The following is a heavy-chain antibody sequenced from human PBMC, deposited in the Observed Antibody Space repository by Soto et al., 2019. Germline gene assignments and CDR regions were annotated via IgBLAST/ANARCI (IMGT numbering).Heavy chain of an antibody. CDR1: GGTFSSYA. Sequence: SVKVSCKASGGTFSSYAISWVRQAPGQGLEWMGGIIPIFGTANYAQKFQGRVTITADESTSTAYMELSSLRSEDTAVYHCARCPYDYVWGSYRPLDYWGQGTLVTVSS. CDR2: IIPIFGTA. D-gene: IGHD3-16*02. J-gene: IGHJ4*02. CDR3: ARCPYDYVWGSYRPLDY. V-gene: IGHV1-69*13.